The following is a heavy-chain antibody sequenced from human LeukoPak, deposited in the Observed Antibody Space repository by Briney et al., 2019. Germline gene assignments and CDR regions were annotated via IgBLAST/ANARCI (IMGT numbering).Heavy chain of an antibody. V-gene: IGHV3-30*18. CDR1: GFTFSSYG. J-gene: IGHJ4*02. Sequence: GGSLRLPCAASGFTFSSYGMHWVRQAPGKGLEWVAVISYDGSNKYYADSVKGRFTISRDNSKNTLYLQMNSLRAEDTAVYYCAKNSYGYLPGHDYWGQGTLVTVSS. CDR3: AKNSYGYLPGHDY. CDR2: ISYDGSNK. D-gene: IGHD5-18*01.